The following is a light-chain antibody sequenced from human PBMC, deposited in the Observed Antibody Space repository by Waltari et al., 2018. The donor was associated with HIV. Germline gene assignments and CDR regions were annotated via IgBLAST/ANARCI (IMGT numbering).Light chain of an antibody. CDR1: HDTSFS. V-gene: IGKV1-33*01. J-gene: IGKJ4*01. Sequence: DIQMTQSPSSLSASVGDSVTITCQGSHDTSFSLNWYQQQPGKAPKLLIYDASKLERGVPSRFTGSGSGTHFTFTITSLQAEDIATYYCQQYRSLPITFGGGTKVEI. CDR2: DAS. CDR3: QQYRSLPIT.